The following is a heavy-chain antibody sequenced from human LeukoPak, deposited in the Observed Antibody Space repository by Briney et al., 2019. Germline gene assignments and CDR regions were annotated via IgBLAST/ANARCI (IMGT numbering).Heavy chain of an antibody. J-gene: IGHJ4*02. CDR1: GGSISSSSYY. D-gene: IGHD5-12*01. CDR3: ARDRRGVGYSGYEDDY. CDR2: IYYSGST. V-gene: IGHV4-39*07. Sequence: SETLSLTCTVSGGSISSSSYYWGWIRQPPGKGLEWIGSIYYSGSTYYNPSLKSRVTISVDTSKNQFSLKLSSVTAADTAVYYCARDRRGVGYSGYEDDYWGQGTLVTVSS.